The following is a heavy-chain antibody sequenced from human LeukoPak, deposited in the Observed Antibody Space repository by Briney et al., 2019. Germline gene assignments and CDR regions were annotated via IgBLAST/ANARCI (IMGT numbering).Heavy chain of an antibody. J-gene: IGHJ6*04. Sequence: PGGSLRLSCAASGFTFSSYEMNWVRQAPGKGLEWVSYISSSGSTIYYADSVKGRFTIARDNAKNSLYLQMNSLRAEDTAVYYCAELGITMIGGVWGKGTTVTISS. CDR1: GFTFSSYE. CDR3: AELGITMIGGV. CDR2: ISSSGSTI. V-gene: IGHV3-48*03. D-gene: IGHD3-10*02.